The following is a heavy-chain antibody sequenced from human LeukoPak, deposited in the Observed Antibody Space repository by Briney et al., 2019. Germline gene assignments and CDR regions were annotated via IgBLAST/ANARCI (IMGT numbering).Heavy chain of an antibody. CDR1: GYTFTSYA. Sequence: ASVKVSCKASGYTFTSYAMNWVRQAPGQGLEWMGWINTNTGNPTYAQGFTGRFVFSLDTSVSTAYLQISSLKAEDTAVYYCARDSEYDTAMVLHYYYYYYMDVWGKGTTVTVSS. J-gene: IGHJ6*03. V-gene: IGHV7-4-1*02. CDR3: ARDSEYDTAMVLHYYYYYYMDV. CDR2: INTNTGNP. D-gene: IGHD5-18*01.